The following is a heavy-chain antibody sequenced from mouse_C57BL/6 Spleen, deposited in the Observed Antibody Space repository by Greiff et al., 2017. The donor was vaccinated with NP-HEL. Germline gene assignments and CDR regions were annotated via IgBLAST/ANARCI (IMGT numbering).Heavy chain of an antibody. CDR2: INPGSGGT. CDR3: ARNYGSSYLDY. Sequence: VQLQQSGAELVRPGTSVKVSCKASGYAFTNYLIEWVKQRPGQGLEWIGVINPGSGGTNYNEKFKGKATLTADKSSSTAYIQLSSLTSEDSAVYFCARNYGSSYLDYWGQGTTLTVSS. J-gene: IGHJ2*01. CDR1: GYAFTNYL. V-gene: IGHV1-54*01. D-gene: IGHD1-1*01.